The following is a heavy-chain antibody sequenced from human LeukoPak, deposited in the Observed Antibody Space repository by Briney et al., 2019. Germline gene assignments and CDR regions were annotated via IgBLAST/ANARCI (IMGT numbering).Heavy chain of an antibody. D-gene: IGHD1-26*01. V-gene: IGHV4-59*08. CDR3: ARLRRYSGVGPDY. Sequence: SETLSLTCTVSGGSISSYYWSWIRQPPGKGLEWIGYLHYSGSTNYNASLKSRVTISGDTSKNKLSLKLSSVTAADTAVYYCARLRRYSGVGPDYWGQGTLVIVSS. CDR1: GGSISSYY. J-gene: IGHJ4*02. CDR2: LHYSGST.